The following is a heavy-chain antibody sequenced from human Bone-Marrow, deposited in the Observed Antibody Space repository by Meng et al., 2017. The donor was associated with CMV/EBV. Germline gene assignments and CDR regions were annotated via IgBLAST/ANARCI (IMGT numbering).Heavy chain of an antibody. J-gene: IGHJ6*02. CDR2: ISYDGNKK. Sequence: GESLKISCAAAGFTFSSYAIPWVRQAPGKGREGVAVISYDGNKKQYADSVKGRFTISRENSKNTLYLQMNSLRVEDTALYYCAEEGGRLKGFIKTNYYHYCGLDVWGQGTTVTVSS. CDR1: GFTFSSYA. V-gene: IGHV3-30-3*01. CDR3: AEEGGRLKGFIKTNYYHYCGLDV. D-gene: IGHD3-16*01.